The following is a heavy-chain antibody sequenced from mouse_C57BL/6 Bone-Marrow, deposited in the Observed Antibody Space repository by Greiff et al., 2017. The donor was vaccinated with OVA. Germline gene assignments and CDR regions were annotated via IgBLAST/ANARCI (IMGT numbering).Heavy chain of an antibody. V-gene: IGHV5-15*04. D-gene: IGHD1-1*01. Sequence: EVQLVESGEGLLRLGGSLKLSFPASGFPLVASGMAWFGQAPRKGPGGVAVISNLAYSNYYADTVTGRVTISRENAKNTLYLEMSSLRSEDTAMYYCARRGYGSSPLYAMDYWGQGTSVTVSS. J-gene: IGHJ4*01. CDR2: ISNLAYSN. CDR1: GFPLVASG. CDR3: ARRGYGSSPLYAMDY.